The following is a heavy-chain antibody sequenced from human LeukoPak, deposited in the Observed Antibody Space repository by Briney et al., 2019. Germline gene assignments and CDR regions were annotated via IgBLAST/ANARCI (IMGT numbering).Heavy chain of an antibody. CDR3: ARQTNWKFDY. V-gene: IGHV4-59*08. CDR2: IYYSGST. J-gene: IGHJ4*02. D-gene: IGHD1-20*01. CDR1: GGSISSYY. Sequence: SETLSLTCTVSGGSISSYYWSWIRQPPGKGLEWIGYIYYSGSTNYNPSLKSRVTISVDTSKNQFSLKLSSVTAADTAVYYCARQTNWKFDYWGQGTLVTVSS.